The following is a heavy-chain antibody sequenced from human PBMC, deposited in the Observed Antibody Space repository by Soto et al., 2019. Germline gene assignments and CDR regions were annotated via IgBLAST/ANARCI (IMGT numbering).Heavy chain of an antibody. J-gene: IGHJ4*02. CDR1: GGSISSPSYN. CDR3: TTVASTHFDS. CDR2: FFYGGRT. V-gene: IGHV4-39*01. D-gene: IGHD4-17*01. Sequence: QVQLQESGPGLLKPSETLSLTCTVSGGSISSPSYNWGWVRQPPGKGPEWIGSFFYGGRTHYIPSLKSRLAISVDTARSQVSLILTSVTAADTAVYSCTTVASTHFDSWGQGALVTVSS.